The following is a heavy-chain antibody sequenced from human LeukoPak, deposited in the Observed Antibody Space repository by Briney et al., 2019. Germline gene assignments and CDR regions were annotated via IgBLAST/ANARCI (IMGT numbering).Heavy chain of an antibody. Sequence: GGSLRVSCAASGFTFSSYSMNWVRQAPGKGLEWVSSISSSSSYIYYADSVKGRFTISRDNAKNSLYLQMNSLRAEDTAVYYCARDRAEGDYACGYWGQGTLVTVSS. CDR3: ARDRAEGDYACGY. D-gene: IGHD4-17*01. J-gene: IGHJ4*02. CDR1: GFTFSSYS. CDR2: ISSSSSYI. V-gene: IGHV3-21*01.